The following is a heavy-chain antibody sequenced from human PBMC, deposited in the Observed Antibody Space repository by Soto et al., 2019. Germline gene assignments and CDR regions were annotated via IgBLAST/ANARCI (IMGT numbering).Heavy chain of an antibody. D-gene: IGHD6-25*01. V-gene: IGHV4-31*03. CDR2: IYYSGST. J-gene: IGHJ4*02. CDR3: ARVRAPAAGYFHY. CDR1: GGSISSGGYY. Sequence: SETLSLTCTVSGGSISSGGYYWSWIRQHPGKGLEWIGYIYYSGSTYYNPSLKSRVTISVDTSKNQFSLKLSSVTAADTAVYYCARVRAPAAGYFHYWGQGTLVTVSS.